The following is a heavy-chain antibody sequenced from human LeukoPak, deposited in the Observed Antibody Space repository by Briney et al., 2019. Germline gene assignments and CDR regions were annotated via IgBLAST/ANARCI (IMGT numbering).Heavy chain of an antibody. V-gene: IGHV4-39*07. CDR1: GGSISSSSYY. CDR3: ARDRLNYYDSSGYSY. Sequence: SETLSLICTVSGGSISSSSYYWGWIRQPPGKGLEWIGSIYYSGSTYYNPSLKSRVTISVDTSKNQFSLKLSSVTAADTAVYYCARDRLNYYDSSGYSYWGQGTLVTVSS. CDR2: IYYSGST. J-gene: IGHJ4*02. D-gene: IGHD3-22*01.